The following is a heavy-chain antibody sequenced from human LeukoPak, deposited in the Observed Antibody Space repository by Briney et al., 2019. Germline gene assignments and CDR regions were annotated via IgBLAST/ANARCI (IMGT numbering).Heavy chain of an antibody. CDR2: MNSGGTTI. V-gene: IGHV3-74*01. CDR1: GFSISGYW. J-gene: IGHJ4*01. Sequence: PGGSLRLSCAASGFSISGYWMHWVSQAAGEGLVLVSRMNSGGTTINYADSVKGRFTISRDNVDNTLHLQMNSLRVEDTAVYYCIREVQVRASASLGLWGQGTLVTVSS. CDR3: IREVQVRASASLGL. D-gene: IGHD3-16*01.